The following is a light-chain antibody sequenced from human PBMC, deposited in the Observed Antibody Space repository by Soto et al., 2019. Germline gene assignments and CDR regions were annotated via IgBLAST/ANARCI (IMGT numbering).Light chain of an antibody. CDR1: SSDVGAYNY. J-gene: IGLJ1*01. Sequence: QSALTQPASVSGSPGQSITISCTGTSSDVGAYNYVSWYQQHPGKAPKLMIYDVSNRPSGISNRFSGSKSGNTASLTISGLQAEDEADYYCISYTSRSTPYVFGTGTKLTVL. V-gene: IGLV2-14*01. CDR2: DVS. CDR3: ISYTSRSTPYV.